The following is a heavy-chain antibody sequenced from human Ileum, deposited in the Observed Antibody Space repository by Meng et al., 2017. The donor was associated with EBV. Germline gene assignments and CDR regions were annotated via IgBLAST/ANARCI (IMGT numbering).Heavy chain of an antibody. Sequence: VHLKQWGAGLLKPSETRSLTCAVYGGLFSGYYWSWIRQSPGKGLEWIGEINHSGGTNYNPSLKSRVTISVDTSKNQFSLKLTSVTAADTAVYYCAREARSSGYHPGIGPWGQGTLVTVSS. J-gene: IGHJ5*02. V-gene: IGHV4-34*02. CDR3: AREARSSGYHPGIGP. CDR2: INHSGGT. D-gene: IGHD3-22*01. CDR1: GGLFSGYY.